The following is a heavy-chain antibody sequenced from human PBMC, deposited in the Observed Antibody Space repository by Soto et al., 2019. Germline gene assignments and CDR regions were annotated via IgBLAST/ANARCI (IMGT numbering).Heavy chain of an antibody. CDR3: ARGSYVDTDYYGMDV. CDR2: IYYSGST. CDR1: GGSISSYY. D-gene: IGHD5-18*01. V-gene: IGHV4-59*01. J-gene: IGHJ6*02. Sequence: TLSLTCTVSGGSISSYYWSWIRQPPGKGLEWIGYIYYSGSTNYNPSLKSRVTISVDTPKNQFSLKLSSVAAADTAVYYCARGSYVDTDYYGMDVWGQGTTVTVSS.